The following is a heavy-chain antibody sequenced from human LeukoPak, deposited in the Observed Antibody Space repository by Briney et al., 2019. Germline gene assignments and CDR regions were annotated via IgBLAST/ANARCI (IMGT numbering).Heavy chain of an antibody. J-gene: IGHJ5*02. CDR3: ARDYSSIAASLGFDP. V-gene: IGHV1-2*02. CDR1: RYTFTGYY. D-gene: IGHD6-6*01. Sequence: GASVKVSCKASRYTFTGYYMHWVRQAPGQGLEWMGWINPNSGGTNYAQKFQGRVTMTRDTSISTAYMELSRLRSDDTAVYYCARDYSSIAASLGFDPWGQGTLVTVSS. CDR2: INPNSGGT.